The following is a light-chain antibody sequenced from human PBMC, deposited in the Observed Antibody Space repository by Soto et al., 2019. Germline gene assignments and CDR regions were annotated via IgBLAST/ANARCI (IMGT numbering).Light chain of an antibody. Sequence: IVLTQSQATLSMYPGERATLSCLASQSLNRDLAWYQQKPGQSPRLLIFGASIRATGIPARFSGSGSGTEFTLTIGSLQSEDCALYYCQQYNNWPGTFGQGTKVDI. CDR3: QQYNNWPGT. CDR2: GAS. CDR1: QSLNRD. J-gene: IGKJ1*01. V-gene: IGKV3-15*01.